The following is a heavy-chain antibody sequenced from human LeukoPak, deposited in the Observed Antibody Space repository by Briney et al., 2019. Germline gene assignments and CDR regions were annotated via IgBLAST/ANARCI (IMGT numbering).Heavy chain of an antibody. CDR2: INSDGSST. Sequence: GGSLRLSCAASGFTFSSYWMHWVRHAPGKGLVWVSRINSDGSSTSYADSVKGRFTISRDNAKNTLYLQMNSLRAEDTAVYYCARDDIWKDFDYWGQGTLVTVSS. J-gene: IGHJ4*02. CDR3: ARDDIWKDFDY. V-gene: IGHV3-74*01. CDR1: GFTFSSYW. D-gene: IGHD1-20*01.